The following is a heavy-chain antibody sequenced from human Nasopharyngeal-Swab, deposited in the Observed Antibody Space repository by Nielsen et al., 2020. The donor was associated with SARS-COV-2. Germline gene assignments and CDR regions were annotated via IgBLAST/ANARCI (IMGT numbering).Heavy chain of an antibody. Sequence: SETLSLTCAVYGGFFRGLYWSWIRQPPGKGLEWIGEINDSGSTNYNPSLTSRVTMSVDTSKSQFSLKLNSVTAADTAVYYCARGLRKVPIFPASQYYFDYWGQGTLVTVSS. CDR3: ARGLRKVPIFPASQYYFDY. CDR1: GGFFRGLY. D-gene: IGHD3-9*01. V-gene: IGHV4-34*01. J-gene: IGHJ4*02. CDR2: INDSGST.